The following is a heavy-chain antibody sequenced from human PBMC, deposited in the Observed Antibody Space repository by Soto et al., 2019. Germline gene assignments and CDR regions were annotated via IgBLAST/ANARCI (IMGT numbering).Heavy chain of an antibody. CDR1: GGSISSGGYY. V-gene: IGHV4-31*01. CDR3: ARSFDP. Sequence: QVQLQESGPGLVKPSQTLSLTCTVSGGSISSGGYYWSWIRQHPGKGLEWIGYIYYSGSTYYNPXLXSXXTISVDTSKNHSSLKLSSVTAADTAVHYCARSFDPWGHGTLVTVSS. J-gene: IGHJ5*02. CDR2: IYYSGST.